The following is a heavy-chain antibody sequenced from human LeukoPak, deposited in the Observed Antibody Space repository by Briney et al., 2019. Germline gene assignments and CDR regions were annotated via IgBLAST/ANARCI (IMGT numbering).Heavy chain of an antibody. J-gene: IGHJ4*02. CDR3: AKDRDYGASGYYFDY. D-gene: IGHD4-17*01. CDR2: INWNGGST. Sequence: PGGSLSLSCAASGFTFDDYGMSWVRQAPGKGLEWVSVINWNGGSTGYADSVKGRFTISRDNSKNTLYLQMNSLRAEDTAVYHCAKDRDYGASGYYFDYWGQGALVTVPS. V-gene: IGHV3-20*01. CDR1: GFTFDDYG.